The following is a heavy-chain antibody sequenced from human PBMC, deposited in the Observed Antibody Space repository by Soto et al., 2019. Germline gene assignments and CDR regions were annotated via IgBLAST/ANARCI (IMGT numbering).Heavy chain of an antibody. J-gene: IGHJ3*02. Sequence: QVQLQESGPGLVKPSETLSLTCTVSGGSISSYYWSWIRQPPGKGLEWIGYIYYSGSTNYNPSLKSRVTLSVDTSKNQFSRKLSSVTAADTAVYYCARGDYGLDAFDIWGQGTMVTVSS. V-gene: IGHV4-59*01. D-gene: IGHD4-17*01. CDR3: ARGDYGLDAFDI. CDR2: IYYSGST. CDR1: GGSISSYY.